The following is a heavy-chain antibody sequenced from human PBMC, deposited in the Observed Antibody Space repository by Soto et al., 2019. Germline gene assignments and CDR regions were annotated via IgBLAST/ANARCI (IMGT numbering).Heavy chain of an antibody. CDR1: GGTFSSYA. D-gene: IGHD3-3*01. Sequence: QVQLVQSGAEVKKPGSSVKVSCKASGGTFSSYAISWVRQAPGQGLEWMGGIIPIFGTANYAQKFQGRVTITADESTSTAYMRLSSLSSEDTAVYYCARLPEWPDAFDIWGQGTMVTVSS. J-gene: IGHJ3*02. CDR2: IIPIFGTA. V-gene: IGHV1-69*12. CDR3: ARLPEWPDAFDI.